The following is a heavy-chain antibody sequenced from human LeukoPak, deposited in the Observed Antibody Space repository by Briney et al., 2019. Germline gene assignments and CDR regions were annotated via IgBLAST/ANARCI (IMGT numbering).Heavy chain of an antibody. J-gene: IGHJ4*02. CDR1: GFTFSTYA. D-gene: IGHD3-10*01. Sequence: GGSLRLSCAASGFTFSTYAMTWVRQAPGKGLEWVSAISGSGGSTYYADSVKGRFTISRDNSKNTLYLQMNSLRAEDTAVYYCASETGSYGFTYGNYWGQGTLVTVSS. CDR2: ISGSGGST. CDR3: ASETGSYGFTYGNY. V-gene: IGHV3-23*01.